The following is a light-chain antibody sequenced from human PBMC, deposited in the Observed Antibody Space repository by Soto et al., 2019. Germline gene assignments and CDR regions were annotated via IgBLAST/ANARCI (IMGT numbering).Light chain of an antibody. CDR1: QDIKNY. Sequence: DIRVTQSPSSLSASVGDRVTITCQASQDIKNYLNWYQQKPWKAPNLVIYDASNLKTGVPSRFSGSGSGTDFSFSISSLQPEDVGTYYCQHYDHLPPLSFGGGTKVELK. CDR2: DAS. V-gene: IGKV1-33*01. CDR3: QHYDHLPPLS. J-gene: IGKJ4*01.